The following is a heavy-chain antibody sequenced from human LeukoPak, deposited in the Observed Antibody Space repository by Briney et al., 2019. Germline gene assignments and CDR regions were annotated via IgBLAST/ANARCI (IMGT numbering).Heavy chain of an antibody. CDR3: ARHSIASDGARLFDY. V-gene: IGHV4-59*08. CDR2: IYYSGYS. CDR1: GGSITSYY. J-gene: IGHJ4*02. Sequence: SGTLSLTCTVSGGSITSYYWAWLRQPPGKGLEWIGYIYYSGYSNYNPSLKSRVSMSVDTSKNQFSLKLTSVTAADTAVYYCARHSIASDGARLFDYWGRGTLVTVSS. D-gene: IGHD2-21*01.